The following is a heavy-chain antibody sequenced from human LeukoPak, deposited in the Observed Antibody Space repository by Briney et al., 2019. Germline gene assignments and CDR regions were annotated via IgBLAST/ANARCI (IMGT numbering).Heavy chain of an antibody. D-gene: IGHD3-22*01. CDR3: ASVYYYDSSGFFDY. V-gene: IGHV4-30-2*01. CDR1: GGSISSGGYS. CDR2: IYHSGST. J-gene: IGHJ4*02. Sequence: SETLSLTCAVSGGSISSGGYSWSWIRQPPGKGLEWIGYIYHSGSTYYNPSLKSRVTISVDRSKNQFSLKLSSVTAADTAVYYCASVYYYDSSGFFDYWGQGTLVTVSS.